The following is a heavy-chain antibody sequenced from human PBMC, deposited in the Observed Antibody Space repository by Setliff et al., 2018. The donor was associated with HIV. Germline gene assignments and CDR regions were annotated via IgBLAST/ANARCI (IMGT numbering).Heavy chain of an antibody. CDR1: GNTFSSRY. D-gene: IGHD3-10*01. CDR3: ASKGGSGNYPDSDAFDI. J-gene: IGHJ3*02. V-gene: IGHV1-46*01. Sequence: ASVKVSCKASGNTFSSRYMHWVRQAPGKGLEWMGLINPSGDITSYAEKFQGRVTMTRDTSTSTVHMELRSLRSEDTAIYYCASKGGSGNYPDSDAFDIWGQGTLVTVSS. CDR2: INPSGDIT.